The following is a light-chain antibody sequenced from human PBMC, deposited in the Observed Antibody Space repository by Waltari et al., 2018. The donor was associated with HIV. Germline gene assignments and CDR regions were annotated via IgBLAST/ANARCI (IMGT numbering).Light chain of an antibody. CDR3: QTWGTGIQV. CDR2: LNSDGRH. V-gene: IGLV4-69*01. Sequence: QVVLTQPPSASASLGASVKLTCTLSSGHINYVIAWHQQQPKKGPRFLMKLNSDGRHRKGDGIPDRFSGSSSGAERYLTISSLQSEDEGDYFCQTWGTGIQVFGGGTRLTVL. CDR1: SGHINYV. J-gene: IGLJ2*01.